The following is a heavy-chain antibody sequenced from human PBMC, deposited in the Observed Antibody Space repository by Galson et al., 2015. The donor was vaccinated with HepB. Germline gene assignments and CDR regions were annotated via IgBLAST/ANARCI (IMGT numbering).Heavy chain of an antibody. J-gene: IGHJ4*02. CDR3: VKLLSMTAAETSDK. D-gene: IGHD2-8*01. CDR1: GFTFSSYS. V-gene: IGHV3-64D*06. Sequence: SLRLSCAASGFTFSSYSMHWVRQAPGKGLEYVSGINSKAGGAYYADSVKSRCTISRDNSKNALFLQMSSMRFEDTAVYYCVKLLSMTAAETSDKWGQGTLVTVST. CDR2: INSKAGGA.